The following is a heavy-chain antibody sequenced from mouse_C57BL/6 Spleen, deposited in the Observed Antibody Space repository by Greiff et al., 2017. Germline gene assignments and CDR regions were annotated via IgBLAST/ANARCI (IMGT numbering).Heavy chain of an antibody. CDR3: ARLGGLLPAWFAY. V-gene: IGHV1-80*01. J-gene: IGHJ3*01. CDR2: IYPGDGDT. Sequence: VQLQQSGAELVKPGASVKISCKASGYAFSSYWMNWVKQRPGKGLEWIGQIYPGDGDTNYNGKFKGKATLTADKSSSTAYMQLSSLTSEDSAVYFCARLGGLLPAWFAYWGQGTLVTVSA. CDR1: GYAFSSYW. D-gene: IGHD2-3*01.